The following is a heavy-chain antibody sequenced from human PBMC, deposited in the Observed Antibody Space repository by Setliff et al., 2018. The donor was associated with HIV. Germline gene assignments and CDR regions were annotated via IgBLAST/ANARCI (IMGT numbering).Heavy chain of an antibody. J-gene: IGHJ6*02. Sequence: PSETLSLTCTVSGDFFSSDYYWGWIRQSPGKGLEWIGSIYYSGSTYYNPSLKSRVTISVDTSKNQFSLTLNSVTAADTAVYFCARVEAKIRGATYGMDVWGQGTTVTVSS. CDR3: ARVEAKIRGATYGMDV. CDR2: IYYSGST. D-gene: IGHD3-10*01. CDR1: GDFFSSDYY. V-gene: IGHV4-38-2*02.